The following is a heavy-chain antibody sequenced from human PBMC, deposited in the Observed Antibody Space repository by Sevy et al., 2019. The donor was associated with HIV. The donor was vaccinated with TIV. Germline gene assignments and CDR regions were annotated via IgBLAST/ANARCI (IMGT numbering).Heavy chain of an antibody. J-gene: IGHJ3*02. CDR3: ARVMLSYYDILTGYYIHDAFDI. CDR2: ISSSSSYI. D-gene: IGHD3-9*01. CDR1: GFTFSSYS. Sequence: GGSLTLSCAASGFTFSSYSMNWVRQAPGKGLEWVSSISSSSSYIYYADSVKGRFTISRDNAKNSLYLQMNSLRAEDTAVYYCARVMLSYYDILTGYYIHDAFDIWGQGTMVTVSS. V-gene: IGHV3-21*01.